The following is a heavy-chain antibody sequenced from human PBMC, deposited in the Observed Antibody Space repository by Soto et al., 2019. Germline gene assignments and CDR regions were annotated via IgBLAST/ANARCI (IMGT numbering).Heavy chain of an antibody. J-gene: IGHJ4*02. V-gene: IGHV3-15*01. CDR1: GFIFNSAW. D-gene: IGHD5-12*01. CDR2: IISKGAGGTT. CDR3: APALPVDEASLDY. Sequence: EVQLVESGGGLVKPGGSLRLSCAASGFIFNSAWMSWVRQAPGKGLEWVGRIISKGAGGTTQYAASVKGRFTISRDDSNTPLFLQMNSLSTEDTAVYYCAPALPVDEASLDYWGQGPLVTVSS.